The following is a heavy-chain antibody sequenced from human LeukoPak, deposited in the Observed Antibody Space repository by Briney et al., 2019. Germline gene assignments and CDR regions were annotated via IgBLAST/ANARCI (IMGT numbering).Heavy chain of an antibody. Sequence: GGSLRLSCAASGFTFSSYGMHWVRQAPGKGLEWVAVIWYDGSNKYYADSVKGRFTISRDNSKNTLFLQMNSLRAEDTAVYYCAKALAWGAVADPFDYWGQGTLVTVSS. V-gene: IGHV3-33*06. CDR1: GFTFSSYG. D-gene: IGHD6-19*01. J-gene: IGHJ4*02. CDR3: AKALAWGAVADPFDY. CDR2: IWYDGSNK.